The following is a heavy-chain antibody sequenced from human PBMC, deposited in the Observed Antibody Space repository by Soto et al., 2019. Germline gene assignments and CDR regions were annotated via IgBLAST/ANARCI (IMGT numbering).Heavy chain of an antibody. Sequence: SETLSLTCTVSGGSINSGDYYCTCVRQPPWKGLEWIGYIYYDGNSQHNPSLKSRVTMSIDTSKNQFSLNLSSVTAADTAVYYCARDRRWLPRGPNNWLDLWGQGTQVTVSS. CDR1: GGSINSGDYY. CDR2: IYYDGNS. CDR3: ARDRRWLPRGPNNWLDL. D-gene: IGHD5-12*01. V-gene: IGHV4-30-4*01. J-gene: IGHJ5*02.